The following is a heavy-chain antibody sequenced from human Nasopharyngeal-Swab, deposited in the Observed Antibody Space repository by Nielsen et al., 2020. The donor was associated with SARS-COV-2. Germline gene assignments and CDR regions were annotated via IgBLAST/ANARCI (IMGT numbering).Heavy chain of an antibody. CDR2: INPNSGGT. CDR3: ARGGPGYCSSTRGEGNGGDP. D-gene: IGHD2-2*01. Sequence: WVRQAPGQRLEWMGWINPNSGGTNYAQKFQGWVTMTRDTSISTAYMELSRLRSDDTAVYYCARGGPGYCSSTRGEGNGGDPGGQGALGTVSS. V-gene: IGHV1-2*04. J-gene: IGHJ5*02.